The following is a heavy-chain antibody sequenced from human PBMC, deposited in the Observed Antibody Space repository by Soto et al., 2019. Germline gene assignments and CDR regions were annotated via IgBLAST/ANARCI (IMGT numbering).Heavy chain of an antibody. CDR3: AGGRYGDY. D-gene: IGHD1-1*01. J-gene: IGHJ4*02. CDR2: ISAHNGNT. V-gene: IGHV1-18*01. CDR1: GYAFTTYG. Sequence: QVHLVQSGAEVKKPGASVKVSCKGSGYAFTTYGITWVRQAPGQGLEWMGWISAHNGNTNYAQKPQGRVTVTRDTATSTAYMERRGVRSDDRAVYYCAGGRYGDYWGQGALVTVS.